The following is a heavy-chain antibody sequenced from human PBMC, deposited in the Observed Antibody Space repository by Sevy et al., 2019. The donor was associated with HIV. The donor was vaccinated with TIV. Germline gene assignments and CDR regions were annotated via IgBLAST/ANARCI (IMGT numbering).Heavy chain of an antibody. CDR2: ISGSGGRT. CDR1: GFTFSSYA. J-gene: IGHJ6*03. V-gene: IGHV3-23*01. Sequence: GGSLRLSCAASGFTFSSYAMSWVRQAPGKGLEWVSAISGSGGRTYYADSVKGRFTISRDNSKNTLYLQMNSLRAEDTAVYYCAKDPIKTHGDPNYYYYYMDVWGKGTTVTVSS. CDR3: AKDPIKTHGDPNYYYYYMDV. D-gene: IGHD4-17*01.